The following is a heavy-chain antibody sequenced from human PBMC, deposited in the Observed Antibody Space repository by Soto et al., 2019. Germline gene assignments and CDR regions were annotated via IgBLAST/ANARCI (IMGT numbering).Heavy chain of an antibody. CDR3: ARNILGGTTDY. CDR2: TNAGKGDT. CDR1: GYTFTNHA. D-gene: IGHD1-7*01. J-gene: IGHJ4*02. Sequence: ASVKVSCKASGYTFTNHAIHWVRQAPGQGLEWMGWTNAGKGDTKYPQRFQGRVTITRDTSASTAYMELSSLRSEDTAVYYCARNILGGTTDYWGPGTLVTVSS. V-gene: IGHV1-3*01.